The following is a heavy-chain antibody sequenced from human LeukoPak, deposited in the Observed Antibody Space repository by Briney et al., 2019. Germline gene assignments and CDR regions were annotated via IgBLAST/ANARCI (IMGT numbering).Heavy chain of an antibody. Sequence: GGSLRLSCAASGFTFSNYEMNWVRQAPGKGLEWVSYISDSGNTIYYADPVKGRFTISRDNAKNSLYLQMNSLRAEDTAVYFCARDQTGNIDYWGQGTLVTVSS. CDR1: GFTFSNYE. CDR2: ISDSGNTI. CDR3: ARDQTGNIDY. V-gene: IGHV3-48*03. J-gene: IGHJ4*02.